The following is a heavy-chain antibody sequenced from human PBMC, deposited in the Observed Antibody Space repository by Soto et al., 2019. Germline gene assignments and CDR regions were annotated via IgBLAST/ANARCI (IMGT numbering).Heavy chain of an antibody. CDR3: ARGPYYYGSGSCWFDP. V-gene: IGHV1-3*01. CDR1: GYTFTSYA. CDR2: INAGNGNT. Sequence: QVQLVQSGAEVKKPGASVKVSCKASGYTFTSYAMHWVRQAPGQRLEWMGWINAGNGNTKYSQKFQGRVTITRDTSASTAYMELSSLRSEDTAVYYCARGPYYYGSGSCWFDPWGQGTLVTVSS. D-gene: IGHD3-10*01. J-gene: IGHJ5*02.